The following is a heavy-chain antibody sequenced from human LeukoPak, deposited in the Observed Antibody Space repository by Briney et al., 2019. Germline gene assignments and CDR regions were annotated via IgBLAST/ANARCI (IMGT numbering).Heavy chain of an antibody. D-gene: IGHD6-13*01. Sequence: GGSLRLSCAASGFTFDDYGMSWVRQAPGKGLEWISGINWNGGSTGYADSVKGRFTISRDNTKNSLYLQMNSLRAEDTAVYYCAKEGYSSSWYGGPLDYWGQGTLVTVSS. J-gene: IGHJ4*02. CDR2: INWNGGST. V-gene: IGHV3-20*04. CDR1: GFTFDDYG. CDR3: AKEGYSSSWYGGPLDY.